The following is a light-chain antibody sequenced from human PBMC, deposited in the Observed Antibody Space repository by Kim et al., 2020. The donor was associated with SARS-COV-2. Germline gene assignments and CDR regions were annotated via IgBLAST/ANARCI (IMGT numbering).Light chain of an antibody. CDR2: GTS. Sequence: EIVLTQSPGTLSLSPGERATLSCRASQSVSSTYLAWFQHKPGQAPRLLIYGTSRRASGIPDRFSGSGSGTDFTLTISRLEPEDSAVYYCQQYVSSPFTFGPGTKVDIK. CDR3: QQYVSSPFT. V-gene: IGKV3-20*01. CDR1: QSVSSTY. J-gene: IGKJ3*01.